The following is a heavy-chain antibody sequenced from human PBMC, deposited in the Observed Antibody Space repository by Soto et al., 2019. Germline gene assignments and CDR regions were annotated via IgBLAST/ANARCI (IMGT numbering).Heavy chain of an antibody. J-gene: IGHJ5*02. V-gene: IGHV3-48*03. CDR3: ARTFYGGNSDWFDP. CDR1: GFTFSSYE. D-gene: IGHD2-21*02. Sequence: PGGSLRLSCAASGFTFSSYEMNWVRQAPGKGLEWVSYISSSGSTIYCADSVKGRFTISRDNAKNSLYLQMNSLRAEDTAVYYCARTFYGGNSDWFDPWGQGTLVTVSS. CDR2: ISSSGSTI.